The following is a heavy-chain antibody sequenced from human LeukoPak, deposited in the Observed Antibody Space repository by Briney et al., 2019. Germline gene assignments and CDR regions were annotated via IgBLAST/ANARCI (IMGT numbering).Heavy chain of an antibody. V-gene: IGHV3-21*01. CDR1: GFTFSSYS. J-gene: IGHJ4*02. Sequence: PGGSLRLSCAASGFTFSSYSMNWVRQAPGKGLEWVSSISSSSSYIYYADSVKGRFTISRDNAKNSLYLQMNSLRAEDTAVYYCAREYSSTWIFIDYWGQGTLVTVSS. CDR2: ISSSSSYI. D-gene: IGHD6-13*01. CDR3: AREYSSTWIFIDY.